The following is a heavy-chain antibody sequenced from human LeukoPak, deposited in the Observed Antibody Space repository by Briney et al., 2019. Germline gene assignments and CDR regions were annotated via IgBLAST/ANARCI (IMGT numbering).Heavy chain of an antibody. CDR1: GFTFSSYA. V-gene: IGHV3-30-3*01. D-gene: IGHD5-18*01. Sequence: GRSLRLSCAASGFTFSSYAMHRVRQAPGKGLEWVAVISYDGNNKYHADSVKGRFTISRDNSKNTLYLQMNSLRAEDTAVYYCARDRVQLWNYGMDVWGQGTTVTVSS. J-gene: IGHJ6*02. CDR2: ISYDGNNK. CDR3: ARDRVQLWNYGMDV.